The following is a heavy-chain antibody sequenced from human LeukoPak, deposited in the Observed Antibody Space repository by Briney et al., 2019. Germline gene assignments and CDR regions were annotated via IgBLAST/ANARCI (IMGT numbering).Heavy chain of an antibody. CDR3: ARANSGSYLDY. CDR2: ISSSSTYI. CDR1: GFTFSSYT. V-gene: IGHV3-21*01. D-gene: IGHD1-26*01. Sequence: PGGSLRLSCAASGFTFSSYTMNWVRQAPGKGLEWVSSISSSSTYIYYADSVKGRFTISRDNAKNSLYLQMNSLRADDTAVYYCARANSGSYLDYWGQGTLVSVSS. J-gene: IGHJ4*02.